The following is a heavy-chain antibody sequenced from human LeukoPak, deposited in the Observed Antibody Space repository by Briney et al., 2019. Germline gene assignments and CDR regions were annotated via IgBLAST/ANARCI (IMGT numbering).Heavy chain of an antibody. CDR1: GSSISSHS. V-gene: IGHV4-59*11. J-gene: IGHJ4*02. Sequence: SETLSLTCTVSGSSISSHSWAWVHQPPGKGLEWIGYDSNNGNINYNPALKSRVTISVDTSKRQISLNLRSVTAADTAVYYCARDNWGSLDYWGQGTLVTVSS. D-gene: IGHD7-27*01. CDR2: DSNNGNI. CDR3: ARDNWGSLDY.